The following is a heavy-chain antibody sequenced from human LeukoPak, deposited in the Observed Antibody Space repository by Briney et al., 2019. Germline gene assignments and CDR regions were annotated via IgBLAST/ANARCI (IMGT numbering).Heavy chain of an antibody. J-gene: IGHJ4*02. V-gene: IGHV3-48*01. CDR2: ITSSSDTI. CDR3: ARSVGHLDS. D-gene: IGHD1-26*01. CDR1: GFTFTPYS. Sequence: PGGSLRLSCKASGFTFTPYSMNWVRQAPGTGLEWLSYITSSSDTIYYADSVKGRFTISRDNAENSLYLQMNSLRAEDTAVYYCARSVGHLDSWGQGTLVTVSS.